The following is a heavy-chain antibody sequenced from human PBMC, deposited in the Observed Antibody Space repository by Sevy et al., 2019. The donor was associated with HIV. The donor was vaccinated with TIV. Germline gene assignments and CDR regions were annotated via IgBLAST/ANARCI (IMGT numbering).Heavy chain of an antibody. CDR2: IKQDGTDE. D-gene: IGHD2-2*01. Sequence: GGSLRLSCAASGFTFSTYWMTWVRQAPGKGLEWVANIKQDGTDEEYVDSVKGRFTISRDNAKKTLYLQLDSLRSEDTAVYFCARALADCRSFHFSVWGQGTLVTVSS. CDR3: ARALADCRSFHFSV. V-gene: IGHV3-7*01. CDR1: GFTFSTYW. J-gene: IGHJ4*02.